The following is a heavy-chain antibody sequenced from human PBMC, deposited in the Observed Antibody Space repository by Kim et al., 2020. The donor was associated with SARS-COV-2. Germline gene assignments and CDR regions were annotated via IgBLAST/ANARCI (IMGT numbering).Heavy chain of an antibody. Sequence: EQKFQGRVTMTRETSTSTGYMELSSLRSEDTAVYYCARDFGRSGNAFDIWGQGTMVTVSS. V-gene: IGHV1-46*01. D-gene: IGHD3-16*01. J-gene: IGHJ3*02. CDR3: ARDFGRSGNAFDI.